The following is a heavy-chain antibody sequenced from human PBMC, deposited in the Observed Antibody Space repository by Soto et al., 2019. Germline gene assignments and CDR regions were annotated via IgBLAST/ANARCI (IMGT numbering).Heavy chain of an antibody. CDR1: GFTFSSYA. J-gene: IGHJ4*02. Sequence: PGGSLRLSCAASGFTFSSYAMSWVRQAPGKGLEWVSSISSSSSYIYYADSVKGRFTISRDNAKNSLYLQMNSLRAEDTAVYYCARDRGIAARRPFDYWGQGTLVTVSS. CDR2: ISSSSSYI. CDR3: ARDRGIAARRPFDY. V-gene: IGHV3-21*01. D-gene: IGHD6-6*01.